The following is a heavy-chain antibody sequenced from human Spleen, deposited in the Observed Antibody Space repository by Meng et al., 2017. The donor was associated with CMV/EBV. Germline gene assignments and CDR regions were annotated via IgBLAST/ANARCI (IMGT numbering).Heavy chain of an antibody. CDR1: ILSSHY. D-gene: IGHD3-3*01. CDR2: INPSAGTT. CDR3: ARGFRSYYFDS. V-gene: IGHV1-46*01. Sequence: ILSSHYFHWVRRAPGQGLEWRGVINPSAGTTAYAQKFQVRVTMTTDTSTRTVYMELSSLRSEDTAIYYCARGFRSYYFDSWGQGTLVTVSS. J-gene: IGHJ4*02.